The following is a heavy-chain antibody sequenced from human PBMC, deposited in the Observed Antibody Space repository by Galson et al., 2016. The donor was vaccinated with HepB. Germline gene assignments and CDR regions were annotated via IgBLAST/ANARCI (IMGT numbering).Heavy chain of an antibody. J-gene: IGHJ6*03. V-gene: IGHV3-7*03. D-gene: IGHD3-9*01. Sequence: GLEWVANIKQDGNEKHYVDSVKGRFTISRDNANVSLHLEMNSLRAEDTAVYYCARRFPRYDILTDDYYYLDVWGKGTTVTVSS. CDR3: ARRFPRYDILTDDYYYLDV. CDR2: IKQDGNEK.